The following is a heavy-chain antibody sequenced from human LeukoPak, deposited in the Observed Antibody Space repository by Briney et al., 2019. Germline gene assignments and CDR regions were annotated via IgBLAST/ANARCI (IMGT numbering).Heavy chain of an antibody. V-gene: IGHV3-23*01. CDR1: RFTFSSYA. Sequence: GGSLRLSCAASRFTFSSYAMSWVRQAPGKGLEWVSAISGSGGSTYYADSVKGRFTISRDNSKNTLYLQMNSLRAEDTAVYYCARGAAAAGTRDWFDPWGQGTLVTVSS. D-gene: IGHD6-13*01. J-gene: IGHJ5*02. CDR3: ARGAAAAGTRDWFDP. CDR2: ISGSGGST.